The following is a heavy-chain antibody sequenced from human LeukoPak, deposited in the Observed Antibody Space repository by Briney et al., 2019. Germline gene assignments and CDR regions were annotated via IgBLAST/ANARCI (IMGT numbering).Heavy chain of an antibody. CDR3: ARHASVDGNWPRPLDY. Sequence: SETLSLTCTVSGGSISSSNYYWGWIRQPPGRGLEWIGNIYYSGSTYYKPSLKTRVTISVDTSKNPFSLKLTSVTAADTAVYYCARHASVDGNWPRPLDYWGQGSLVTVSS. CDR2: IYYSGST. V-gene: IGHV4-39*01. CDR1: GGSISSSNYY. J-gene: IGHJ4*02. D-gene: IGHD6-19*01.